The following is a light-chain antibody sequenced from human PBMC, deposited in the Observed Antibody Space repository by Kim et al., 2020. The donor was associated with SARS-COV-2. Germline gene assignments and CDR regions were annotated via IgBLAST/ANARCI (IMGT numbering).Light chain of an antibody. CDR3: QVWDTSSDSPGV. J-gene: IGLJ3*02. Sequence: PGQPARISWGGSKIGDKSVHWYQQIPGQAPILVIHYDTDRPSGIHERFSGSKSGNTATLTVSRVEAGDEADYYCQVWDTSSDSPGVFGGGTQLTVL. CDR2: YDT. CDR1: KIGDKS. V-gene: IGLV3-21*01.